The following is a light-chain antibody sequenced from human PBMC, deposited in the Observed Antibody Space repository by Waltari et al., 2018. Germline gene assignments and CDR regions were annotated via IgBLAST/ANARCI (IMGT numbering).Light chain of an antibody. CDR1: SSNLGGHP. Sequence: QSVVTQPPSASGTHGHRVTISCSGRSSNLGGHPVYWYQHFPGMAPKLLIYKNSQRPSGVPDRFSGSKSGTSASLAISGLRSEDEAQYYCAAWDDGLSGPAFGGGTKLTVL. CDR3: AAWDDGLSGPA. J-gene: IGLJ3*02. CDR2: KNS. V-gene: IGLV1-47*01.